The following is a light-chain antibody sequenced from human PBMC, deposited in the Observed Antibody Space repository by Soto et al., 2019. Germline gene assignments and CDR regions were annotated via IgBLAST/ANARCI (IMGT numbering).Light chain of an antibody. CDR3: QQYNSYSRT. CDR2: DAS. V-gene: IGKV1-5*01. Sequence: DIQMTQSPSTLSASVGDRVTITCRASQSISSWLAWYQQKPGKAPKLLIYDASSLESGVPSRFSGSGSGTEFTLTTSSLQPDDFATYYCQQYNSYSRTFGQGTRWIS. J-gene: IGKJ1*01. CDR1: QSISSW.